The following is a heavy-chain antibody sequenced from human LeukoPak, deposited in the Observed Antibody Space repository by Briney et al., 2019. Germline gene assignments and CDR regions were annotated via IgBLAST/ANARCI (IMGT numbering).Heavy chain of an antibody. Sequence: SQTLSLTCTVSGGSISSGGYYWSWIRQHPGKGLEWIGYIYYSGSTYYNPSLKSRVTISVDTSDNQFSLKLTSVTAADTAVYYCARSPEYYFDYWGQGTLVTVSS. J-gene: IGHJ4*02. D-gene: IGHD1-14*01. CDR2: IYYSGST. V-gene: IGHV4-31*03. CDR3: ARSPEYYFDY. CDR1: GGSISSGGYY.